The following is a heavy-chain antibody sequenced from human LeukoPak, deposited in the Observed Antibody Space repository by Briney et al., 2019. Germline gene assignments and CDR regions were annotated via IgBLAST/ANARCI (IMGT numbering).Heavy chain of an antibody. CDR1: GFTLSCYE. J-gene: IGHJ6*03. Sequence: GGSLRLSCAVSGFTLSCYEMNWVRQAAGKGLEWVSYIGTSGVTTVYADSVKGRFTISTDNARNSLYLQMNDLRIEDTAVYYCARGARSGSSNYMDVSGNGTTFTVS. CDR3: ARGARSGSSNYMDV. CDR2: IGTSGVTT. D-gene: IGHD1-26*01. V-gene: IGHV3-48*03.